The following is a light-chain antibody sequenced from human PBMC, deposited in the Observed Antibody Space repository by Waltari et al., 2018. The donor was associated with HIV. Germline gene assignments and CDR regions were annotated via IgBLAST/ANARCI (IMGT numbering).Light chain of an antibody. V-gene: IGLV9-49*01. Sequence: QPVLTQPPSASASLGASVTPTCTLSSGYSVYEVEWYQQSPGKGPRFVMRVGTGGIVGSKGDGIPDRFSVWGEGLNRFLTIMNVQEEDESDFHCGADHGSGSNFVLVFGGGTKLTVL. CDR2: VGTGGIVG. CDR1: SGYSVYE. J-gene: IGLJ2*01. CDR3: GADHGSGSNFVLV.